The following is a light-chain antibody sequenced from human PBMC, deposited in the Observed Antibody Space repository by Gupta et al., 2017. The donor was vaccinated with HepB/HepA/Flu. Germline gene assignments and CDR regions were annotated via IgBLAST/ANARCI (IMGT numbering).Light chain of an antibody. V-gene: IGKV3-15*01. J-gene: IGKJ1*01. CDR1: QSISGN. Sequence: EIVMTQSPATLSVSPGERATLSCRASQSISGNFAWYQQKPGQLPRLLVYGASTRATGVPARFSGSGSGTEFTLTISGLQSEDFAVYYCQHDNNWPWTFGQGTKLEIK. CDR2: GAS. CDR3: QHDNNWPWT.